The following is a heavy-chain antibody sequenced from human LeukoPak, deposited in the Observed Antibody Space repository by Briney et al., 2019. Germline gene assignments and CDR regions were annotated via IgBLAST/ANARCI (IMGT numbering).Heavy chain of an antibody. V-gene: IGHV3-72*01. CDR3: AREYSSGYYYFDY. D-gene: IGHD3-22*01. CDR1: GFTFSDHY. Sequence: GGSLRLSCAASGFTFSDHYMDWVRQAPGKGLEWVGGTRNKANSYTTEYAASVKGRFTISRDDSKNSLYLQMNSLKTEDTAVYYCAREYSSGYYYFDYWGQGTLVTVSS. CDR2: TRNKANSYTT. J-gene: IGHJ4*02.